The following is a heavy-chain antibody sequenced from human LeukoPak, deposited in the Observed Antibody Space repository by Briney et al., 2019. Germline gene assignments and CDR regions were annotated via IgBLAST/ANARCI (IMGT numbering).Heavy chain of an antibody. CDR2: INHSGST. CDR1: GGSFGAYY. D-gene: IGHD6-6*01. J-gene: IGHJ5*02. V-gene: IGHV4-34*01. Sequence: SETLSLTCAVYGGSFGAYYWSCIRQPPGKGLEWIGEINHSGSTNYNPSLESRVTMSVDTSKNQFSLKLSSVTAADTAVYYCARGGGSSSSGWFDPWGQGTLVTVSS. CDR3: ARGGGSSSSGWFDP.